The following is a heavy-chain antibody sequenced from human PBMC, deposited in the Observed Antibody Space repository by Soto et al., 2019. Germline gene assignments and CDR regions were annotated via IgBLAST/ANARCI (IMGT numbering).Heavy chain of an antibody. J-gene: IGHJ6*04. D-gene: IGHD3-10*01. Sequence: GASVKVSCKASGYTFTSYDIDWVRQATGQGLEWMGWMNPNSGNTGYAQKFQGRVTMTRNTSISTAYMELSSLRSEDTAVYYCARGPLRRLLWLGDSLDVWGKGTTVTVSS. CDR2: MNPNSGNT. V-gene: IGHV1-8*01. CDR1: GYTFTSYD. CDR3: ARGPLRRLLWLGDSLDV.